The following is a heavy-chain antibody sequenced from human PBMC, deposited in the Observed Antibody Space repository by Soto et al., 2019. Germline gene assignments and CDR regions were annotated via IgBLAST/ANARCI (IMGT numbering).Heavy chain of an antibody. Sequence: GESLKISCEGSGYSFTNYWIGWVRQTPGKGLEWMGIIYPGDSDTRYSPSFQGQVTISADKSIRTAYLQWSSLEASDTAMYYCARHPILLSYDCAGPSDYFDSCGQGTLVTGSS. D-gene: IGHD2-21*01. J-gene: IGHJ4*02. CDR2: IYPGDSDT. CDR3: ARHPILLSYDCAGPSDYFDS. V-gene: IGHV5-51*01. CDR1: GYSFTNYW.